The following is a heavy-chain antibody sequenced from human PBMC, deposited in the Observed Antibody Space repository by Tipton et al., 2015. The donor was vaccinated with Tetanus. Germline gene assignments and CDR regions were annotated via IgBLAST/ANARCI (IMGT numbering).Heavy chain of an antibody. CDR3: ARASYDFWSGYGYGMDV. D-gene: IGHD3-3*01. J-gene: IGHJ6*02. V-gene: IGHV3-11*01. Sequence: SLRLSCAASGFTFSDYYMSWIRQAPGKGLEWVSYISSSGSTIYYADSVKGRFTISRDNAKNSLYLQMNSLRAEDTAVYYCARASYDFWSGYGYGMDVWGQGTTVTVSS. CDR2: ISSSGSTI. CDR1: GFTFSDYY.